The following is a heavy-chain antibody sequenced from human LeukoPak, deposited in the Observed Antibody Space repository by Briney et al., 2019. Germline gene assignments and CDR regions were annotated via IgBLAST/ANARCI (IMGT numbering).Heavy chain of an antibody. Sequence: ASVKVSCKASGYTFTSYYMHWVRQAPGQGREWMGIINPSGGSTSYAQKFQGRVTMTRDTSTSTVYMELSSLRSEDTAVYYCARALWFGELLSPSPIDYWGQGTLVTVSS. CDR3: ARALWFGELLSPSPIDY. J-gene: IGHJ4*02. V-gene: IGHV1-46*01. CDR1: GYTFTSYY. D-gene: IGHD3-10*01. CDR2: INPSGGST.